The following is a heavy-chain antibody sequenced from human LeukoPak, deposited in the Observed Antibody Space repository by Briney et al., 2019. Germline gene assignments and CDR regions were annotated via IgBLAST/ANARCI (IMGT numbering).Heavy chain of an antibody. D-gene: IGHD5-24*01. J-gene: IGHJ4*02. V-gene: IGHV4-34*01. CDR2: INHSGST. CDR1: GGSFSGYY. CDR3: ARSGRWLQFY. Sequence: SGTLSLTCAVSGGSFSGYYWSWIRQPPGKGLEWIGEINHSGSTNYNPSLKSRVTISVDTSKNQFSLKLSSETAADTAVYYCARSGRWLQFYRGQGTLVTVSS.